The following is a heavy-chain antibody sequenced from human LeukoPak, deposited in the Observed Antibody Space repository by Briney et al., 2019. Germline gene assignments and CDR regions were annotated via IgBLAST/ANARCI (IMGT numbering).Heavy chain of an antibody. CDR3: ARDLRAGGTWSYGVYFDL. CDR2: ISSSGSTI. J-gene: IGHJ2*01. V-gene: IGHV3-48*03. D-gene: IGHD4-17*01. CDR1: GFTFSSYE. Sequence: GGSLRLSCAASGFTFSSYEMNWVRQAPGKGLEWVSYISSSGSTIYYADSVKGRFTISRDNAKNSVYLLLNSLTPEDTAVYYCARDLRAGGTWSYGVYFDLWGRGTLVTVSS.